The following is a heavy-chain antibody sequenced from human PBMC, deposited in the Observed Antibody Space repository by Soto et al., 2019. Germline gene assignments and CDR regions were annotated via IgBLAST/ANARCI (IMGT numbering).Heavy chain of an antibody. CDR2: INSRDGST. CDR1: GFAFRNFA. V-gene: IGHV3-23*01. CDR3: AKDYSDGWYSIAGFDY. D-gene: IGHD6-19*01. J-gene: IGHJ4*02. Sequence: GGSLRLSCSASGFAFRNFAMGRIRQAPGKGLEWVSSINSRDGSTAYAKSVKGRFTISRDNSKNIVYLQMNNLRVEDTAIYYCAKDYSDGWYSIAGFDYWGQGTLVTVSS.